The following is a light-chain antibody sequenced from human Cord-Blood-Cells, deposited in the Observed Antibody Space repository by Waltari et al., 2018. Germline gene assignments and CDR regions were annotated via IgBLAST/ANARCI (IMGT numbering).Light chain of an antibody. CDR1: SSDVGSYNL. J-gene: IGLJ1*01. V-gene: IGLV2-23*01. CDR2: EGS. Sequence: QSALTQPASVSGSPGQPITISCTGTSSDVGSYNLASWYQQHPGKAPKLMNYEGSKRPSGVSNRFSGSKSGNTASLTISGLQAEDEADYYCCSYAGSSTYVFGTGTKVTVL. CDR3: CSYAGSSTYV.